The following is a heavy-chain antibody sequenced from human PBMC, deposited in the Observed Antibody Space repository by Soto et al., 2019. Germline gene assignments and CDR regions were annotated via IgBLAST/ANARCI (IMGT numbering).Heavy chain of an antibody. CDR1: GGSFSGYY. V-gene: IGHV4-34*01. D-gene: IGHD2-8*02. CDR2: INHSGST. J-gene: IGHJ4*02. Sequence: SETLSLTCAVYGGSFSGYYWTWIRQPPGTGLEWIGEINHSGSTNYNPSTKSRVTISVDTSKNQFSLKLTSVTAADTAVYYCARDKITGLFDYWGQGTLVTVSS. CDR3: ARDKITGLFDY.